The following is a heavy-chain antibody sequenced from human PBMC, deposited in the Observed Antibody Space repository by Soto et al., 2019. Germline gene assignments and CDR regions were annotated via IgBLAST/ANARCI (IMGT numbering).Heavy chain of an antibody. J-gene: IGHJ5*02. CDR1: GDSISNSRFY. D-gene: IGHD3-22*01. CDR3: ARDYFDSSDYTTNWFDP. Sequence: SETLSLTCSISGDSISNSRFYWAWIRQPPGEGLEWIGSIYHTGNAYYNPSLKSRVTIFVDTSKNQFSLKLTSVTAADTALYYCARDYFDSSDYTTNWFDPWGQGALVTVSS. CDR2: IYHTGNA. V-gene: IGHV4-39*01.